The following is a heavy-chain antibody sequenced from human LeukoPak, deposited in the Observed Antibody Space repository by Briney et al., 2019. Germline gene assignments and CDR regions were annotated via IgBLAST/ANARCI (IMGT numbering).Heavy chain of an antibody. V-gene: IGHV1-8*03. J-gene: IGHJ4*02. Sequence: ASVKVSCKASGYTFTSYDINWVRQATGQGLEWMGWMNPNSGDTGYAQKFQGRVTITRNTSISTAYMELSSLRSEDTAVYYCARYVDTAMAVDYWGQGTLVTVPS. CDR2: MNPNSGDT. CDR1: GYTFTSYD. CDR3: ARYVDTAMAVDY. D-gene: IGHD5-18*01.